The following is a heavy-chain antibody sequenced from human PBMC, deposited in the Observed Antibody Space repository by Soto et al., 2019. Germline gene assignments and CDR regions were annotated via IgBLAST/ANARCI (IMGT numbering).Heavy chain of an antibody. V-gene: IGHV1-18*01. CDR1: GYSFSSFG. Sequence: ASVKVSCKAYGYSFSSFGISRVRQAPGQGLEWVGWVSVPSGDTSSAQNFQGRVTVTTDTSTSTAYMEVGSLRSDDTAVYYCARTCRSGGSCYLEYWGEGTLVTVSS. CDR3: ARTCRSGGSCYLEY. CDR2: VSVPSGDT. D-gene: IGHD2-15*01. J-gene: IGHJ4*02.